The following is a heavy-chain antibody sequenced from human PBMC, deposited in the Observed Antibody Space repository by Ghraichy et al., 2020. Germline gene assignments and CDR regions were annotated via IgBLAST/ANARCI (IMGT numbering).Heavy chain of an antibody. CDR3: ARVGGRVYYYYMDV. CDR2: IYCSGST. D-gene: IGHD3-16*01. CDR1: GGPISSGTYS. J-gene: IGHJ6*03. Sequence: SETLSLTCAVSGGPISSGTYSWSCIRQPPGKGLVWIGYIYCSGSTYYNPSLKSRVTISVDTTKNQFSLKLSSVTAADTAVYYCARVGGRVYYYYMDVWGKGTTVTVSS. V-gene: IGHV4-30-4*07.